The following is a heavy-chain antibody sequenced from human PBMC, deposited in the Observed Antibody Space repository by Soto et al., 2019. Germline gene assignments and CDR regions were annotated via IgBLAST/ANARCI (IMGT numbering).Heavy chain of an antibody. V-gene: IGHV3-48*02. CDR2: ISSRSYTI. Sequence: EVQLVESGGGLVQPGGSLRLSCAASGFSFSTYSMNWVRQAPGKGLEWVSYISSRSYTIYYIDSVKGRFTISRDNAKSSLYLQMNSLRDDETAVYYCARGGSSSDNGMDVWGQGTTVTVSS. CDR1: GFSFSTYS. J-gene: IGHJ6*02. CDR3: ARGGSSSDNGMDV. D-gene: IGHD6-6*01.